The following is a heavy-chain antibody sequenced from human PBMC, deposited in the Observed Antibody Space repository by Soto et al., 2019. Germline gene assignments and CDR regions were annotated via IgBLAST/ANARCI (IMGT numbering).Heavy chain of an antibody. J-gene: IGHJ6*01. CDR3: SIIQETAMVTYYYYVMDV. Sequence: PGGSLTLSCAASGFTFSSYCMHWIRQAPGKGLEWVSVISYDGSNKYYAYSVKGRFTISRDNSKNTLYLQMHSLRAEDTAVYYCSIIQETAMVTYYYYVMDVWGQWTTVNVSS. CDR2: ISYDGSNK. V-gene: IGHV3-30*03. D-gene: IGHD5-18*01. CDR1: GFTFSSYC.